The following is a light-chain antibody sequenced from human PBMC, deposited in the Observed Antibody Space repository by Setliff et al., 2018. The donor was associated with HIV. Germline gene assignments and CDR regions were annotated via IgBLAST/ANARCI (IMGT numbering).Light chain of an antibody. J-gene: IGLJ1*01. CDR1: SSDVGGYKS. Sequence: QSVLTQPASVSGSPGQSITISCTGTSSDVGGYKSVSWYQQHPGKAPKLMIYEVSNRPSGVSNRFSGSKSGNTASLTISGLQAEDEADYYCSSYTSSSTYVFGTGTKVTV. CDR2: EVS. CDR3: SSYTSSSTYV. V-gene: IGLV2-14*01.